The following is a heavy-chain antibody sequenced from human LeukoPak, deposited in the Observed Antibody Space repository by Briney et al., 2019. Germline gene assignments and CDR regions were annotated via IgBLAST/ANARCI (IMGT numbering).Heavy chain of an antibody. V-gene: IGHV3-33*01. J-gene: IGHJ3*02. CDR1: GFTFSNYG. Sequence: GRFLRLSCAASGFTFSNYGMHWVRQAPGKGLEWVAVIWYDGSNKYYGGSVKGRFTISRDNSKNTLYLQMSSLRAEDTAIYYCARAGEGFDTWGQGTKVTVSS. CDR2: IWYDGSNK. CDR3: ARAGEGFDT. D-gene: IGHD3-10*01.